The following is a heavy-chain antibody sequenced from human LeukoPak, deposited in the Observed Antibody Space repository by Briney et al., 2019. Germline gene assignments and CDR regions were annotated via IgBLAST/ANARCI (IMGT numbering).Heavy chain of an antibody. D-gene: IGHD2-2*02. CDR3: ARDIGDCSSLSCYNHYYYMDG. CDR2: IKQDGSEK. Sequence: GGSLRLSCAASGFTFSSYCMSWVRQAPGKGLEWVANIKQDGSEKYYVDSVKGRFTISRDNAKNSLYLQMNSLRAEDTAVYYCARDIGDCSSLSCYNHYYYMDGWGKGTTVTVS. V-gene: IGHV3-7*01. J-gene: IGHJ6*03. CDR1: GFTFSSYC.